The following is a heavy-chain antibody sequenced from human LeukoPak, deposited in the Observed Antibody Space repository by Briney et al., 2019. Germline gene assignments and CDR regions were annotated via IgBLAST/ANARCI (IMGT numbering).Heavy chain of an antibody. V-gene: IGHV3-23*01. Sequence: GSLRLSCAASGFTFSSYAMSWVRQAPGKGLEWVSAISGSGGSTYYADSVKGRFTISRDNSKNTLYLQMNSLRAEDTAVYYCAKDLGDYYGSGSYKPYDYWGQGTLVTVS. D-gene: IGHD3-10*01. CDR2: ISGSGGST. CDR3: AKDLGDYYGSGSYKPYDY. CDR1: GFTFSSYA. J-gene: IGHJ4*02.